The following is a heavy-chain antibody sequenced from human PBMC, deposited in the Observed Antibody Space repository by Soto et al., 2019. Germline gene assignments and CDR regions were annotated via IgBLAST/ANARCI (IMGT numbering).Heavy chain of an antibody. CDR3: ARDRVVVTAICDY. CDR2: INSDGSST. CDR1: GFTFSSYW. Sequence: EVQLVESGGGLVQPGGSLRLSCAASGFTFSSYWMHWVRQAPGKGLVWVSRINSDGSSTSYADSVKGRFTISRDNAKNTVYRQMNSPRAEDTAVYYCARDRVVVTAICDYWGQGTLVTVSS. D-gene: IGHD2-21*02. J-gene: IGHJ4*02. V-gene: IGHV3-74*01.